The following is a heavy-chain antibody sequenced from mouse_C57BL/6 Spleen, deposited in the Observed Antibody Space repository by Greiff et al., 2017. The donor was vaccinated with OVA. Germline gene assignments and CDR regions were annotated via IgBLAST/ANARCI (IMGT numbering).Heavy chain of an antibody. J-gene: IGHJ3*01. CDR2: INPNNGGT. Sequence: VQLQQSGPELVKPGASVKMSCKASGYTFTDYNMPWVKQSHGKSLEWIGYINPNNGGTSYNQKFKGKATLTVNKSSSTAYMELRSLTSEDSAVYYGAREADLPRFAYWGQGTLVTVSA. V-gene: IGHV1-22*01. CDR3: AREADLPRFAY. CDR1: GYTFTDYN. D-gene: IGHD2-1*01.